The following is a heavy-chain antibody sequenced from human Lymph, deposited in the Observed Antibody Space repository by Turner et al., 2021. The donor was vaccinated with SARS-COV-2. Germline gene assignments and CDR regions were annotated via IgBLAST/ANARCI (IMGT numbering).Heavy chain of an antibody. J-gene: IGHJ4*02. CDR2: IIPIFGTA. CDR3: TRGETIAAHYDY. CDR1: GGTFSTYT. V-gene: IGHV1-69*01. Sequence: QVQLVQSGAEVKKPGSSVKVSCKASGGTFSTYTISWVRQAPGQGLEWMGGIIPIFGTASYAQKFQGRVTITADESTSTAYMELSSLRSEDTAVYYCTRGETIAAHYDYWGQGTLVTVSS. D-gene: IGHD6-6*01.